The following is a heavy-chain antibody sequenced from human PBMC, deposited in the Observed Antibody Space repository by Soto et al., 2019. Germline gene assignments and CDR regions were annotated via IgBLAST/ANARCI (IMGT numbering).Heavy chain of an antibody. J-gene: IGHJ4*02. CDR1: GFTFSSYG. V-gene: IGHV3-30*18. CDR3: AKHLYDDGGYSKSNY. CDR2: ISYDGSNK. Sequence: GGSLRLSCAASGFTFSSYGMHWVRQAPGKGLEWVAVISYDGSNKYYADSVKGRFTISRDNSKNTLFLQMNSLRAEDTAVYYCAKHLYDDGGYSKSNYWGQGTLVTVSS. D-gene: IGHD3-22*01.